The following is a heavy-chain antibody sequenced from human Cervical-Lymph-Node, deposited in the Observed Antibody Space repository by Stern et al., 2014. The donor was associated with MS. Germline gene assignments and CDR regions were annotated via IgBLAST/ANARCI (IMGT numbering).Heavy chain of an antibody. CDR1: GGSITSDLYY. Sequence: QVQLQESGPGLVKPAQTLSLTCTVSGGSITSDLYYWNWVRQHPGKGLEWIGYIFYSGSTSYNPSLKSRVTLSLDASKKQFSLKLTSVTAADTAFYYCARVYGSGWFATHWGQGTLVTVSS. CDR2: IFYSGST. D-gene: IGHD6-19*01. J-gene: IGHJ4*02. V-gene: IGHV4-31*03. CDR3: ARVYGSGWFATH.